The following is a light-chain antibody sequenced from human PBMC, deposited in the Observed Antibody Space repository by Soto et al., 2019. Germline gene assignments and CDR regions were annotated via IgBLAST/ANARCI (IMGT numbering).Light chain of an antibody. CDR3: CSFATSGTWV. J-gene: IGLJ3*02. CDR1: SSDVGSYNL. Sequence: QSALTQPASVSGSPGQSITISCTGTSSDVGSYNLVSWYQQHPGKAPKLMISEGNKRPSGISNRFSGSNTGNTASLTISGLHDEDEADYYCCSFATSGTWVLGGGTKLTVL. V-gene: IGLV2-23*01. CDR2: EGN.